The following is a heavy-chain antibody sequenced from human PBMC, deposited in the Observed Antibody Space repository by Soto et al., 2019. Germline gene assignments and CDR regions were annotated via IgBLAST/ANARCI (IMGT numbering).Heavy chain of an antibody. V-gene: IGHV1-18*01. D-gene: IGHD2-15*01. Sequence: QVQLVQSGAEVKKPGASVKVSCKASGYTFTSYGISWVRQAPGPGLVWMGWISAYNGNTTYAQKFQGRVTMTTDTSTSTAHMELRNLISADTAVYYCPKDRTWSTGGMDVWGQGTXX. CDR1: GYTFTSYG. CDR2: ISAYNGNT. CDR3: PKDRTWSTGGMDV. J-gene: IGHJ6*02.